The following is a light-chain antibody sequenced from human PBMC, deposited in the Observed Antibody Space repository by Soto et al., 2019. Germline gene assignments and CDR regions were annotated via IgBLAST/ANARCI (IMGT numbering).Light chain of an antibody. CDR1: SSDVGGYNY. J-gene: IGLJ2*01. CDR2: DVS. CDR3: SSYSSSSPLV. Sequence: QSVLTQPASVSGSPGQSITISCTGTSSDVGGYNYVSWYQQHPVKAPKLMIYDVSNRPSGVSNRFSGSKSGNTASLTISGLQAEDEADYYCSSYSSSSPLVFGGGTKLTVL. V-gene: IGLV2-14*01.